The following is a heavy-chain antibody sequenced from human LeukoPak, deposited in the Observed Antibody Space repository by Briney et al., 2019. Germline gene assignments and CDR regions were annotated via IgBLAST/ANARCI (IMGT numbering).Heavy chain of an antibody. CDR2: INSDGSWT. V-gene: IGHV3-74*01. D-gene: IGHD6-13*01. CDR3: ASSSSSPSFDY. CDR1: GNYW. J-gene: IGHJ4*02. Sequence: GGSLRLSCAASGNYWMHWVRQAPGKGLVWVSHINSDGSWTSYADSVKGRFTISRDNAKNSLCLQMNSLRAEDTAVYYCASSSSSPSFDYWGQGTLVTVSS.